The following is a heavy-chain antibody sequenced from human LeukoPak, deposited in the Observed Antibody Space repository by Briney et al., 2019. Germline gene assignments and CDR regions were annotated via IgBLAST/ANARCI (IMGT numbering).Heavy chain of an antibody. CDR2: IRYDGSKK. Sequence: GGSLRLSCAASGFTFTSYGIHWVRQAPGKGLEWVAFIRYDGSKKYYADSVKGRFTISRDNAKNSLYLQMNSLRAEDTAVYYCARGGAHDYGGYWGQGTLVTVSS. CDR1: GFTFTSYG. V-gene: IGHV3-30*02. CDR3: ARGGAHDYGGY. J-gene: IGHJ4*02. D-gene: IGHD4-17*01.